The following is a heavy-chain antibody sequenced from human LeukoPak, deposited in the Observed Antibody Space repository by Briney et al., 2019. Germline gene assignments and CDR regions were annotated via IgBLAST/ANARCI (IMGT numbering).Heavy chain of an antibody. CDR2: VSGSNGNT. CDR1: GYSFTRYG. V-gene: IGHV1-18*01. D-gene: IGHD1-26*01. J-gene: IGHJ4*02. CDR3: ARSGRGTYYYFDL. Sequence: ASVKVSCKASGYSFTRYGISWVRQAPGQGLEWMGWVSGSNGNTNYAQKFQGRVTMTTDTSTGTAYMDLRNLRFDDTAVYFCARSGRGTYYYFDLWGQGTLVTVSS.